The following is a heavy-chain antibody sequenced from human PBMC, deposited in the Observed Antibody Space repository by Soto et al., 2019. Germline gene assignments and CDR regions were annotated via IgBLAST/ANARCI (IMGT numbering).Heavy chain of an antibody. CDR3: ARAPAAYSNYAFDY. Sequence: SETLSLTCTVSGGSISSGGYYWSWIRQHPGKGLEWIGYIYYSGSTYYNPSLKSQVTISVDTSKNQFSLKLSSVTAADTVVYYCARAPAAYSNYAFDYWGQGTLVTVSS. CDR2: IYYSGST. CDR1: GGSISSGGYY. D-gene: IGHD4-4*01. V-gene: IGHV4-31*01. J-gene: IGHJ4*02.